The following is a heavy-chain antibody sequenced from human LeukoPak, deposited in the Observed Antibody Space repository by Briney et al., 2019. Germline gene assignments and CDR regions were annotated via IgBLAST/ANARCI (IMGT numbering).Heavy chain of an antibody. J-gene: IGHJ4*02. CDR2: IKQDGNRK. CDR1: GFTFNSIW. Sequence: SGGSLGFSGAASGFTFNSIWLAWVGQGQGKGWEWWANIKQDGNRKYYVDSVKGRFTISRDNAKNSLYLQMNSLRVEDTAVYYCATDGDYDWNYRSGFDSWGQGTLVTVSS. D-gene: IGHD1-7*01. CDR3: ATDGDYDWNYRSGFDS. V-gene: IGHV3-7*01.